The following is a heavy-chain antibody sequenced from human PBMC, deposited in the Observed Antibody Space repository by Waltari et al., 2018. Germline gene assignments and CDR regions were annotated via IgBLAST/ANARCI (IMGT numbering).Heavy chain of an antibody. CDR2: TYYSWST. CDR1: GGSISSHY. Sequence: QVQLQESGPGLVKPSETLSLTCTVSGGSISSHYWSWIRQPPGKGLEWIGYTYYSWSTYYNPSLKSRVTISVDTSKNQFSLKLSSVTAADTAVYYCASFHDYGDHDYWGQGTLVTVSS. CDR3: ASFHDYGDHDY. D-gene: IGHD4-17*01. V-gene: IGHV4-59*08. J-gene: IGHJ4*02.